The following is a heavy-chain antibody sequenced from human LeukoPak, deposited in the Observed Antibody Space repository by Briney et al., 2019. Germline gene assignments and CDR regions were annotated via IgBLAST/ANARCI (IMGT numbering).Heavy chain of an antibody. CDR2: ISSSGSTI. V-gene: IGHV3-48*03. CDR1: GFTFSSYE. D-gene: IGHD3-9*01. Sequence: GGSLRLSCAASGFTFSSYEMNWVRQAPGKGLEWVSYISSSGSTIYYADSVKGRFTISRDNAKNSLYLQMNSLRAEDTAVYYCARDQSVRLGFGWLSPTGDYWGQGTLVTVSS. J-gene: IGHJ4*02. CDR3: ARDQSVRLGFGWLSPTGDY.